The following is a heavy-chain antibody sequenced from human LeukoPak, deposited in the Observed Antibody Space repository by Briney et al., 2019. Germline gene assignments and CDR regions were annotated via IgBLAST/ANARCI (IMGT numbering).Heavy chain of an antibody. CDR2: IYYSGST. J-gene: IGHJ5*02. CDR1: GGSISSYY. CDR3: ARERDYRNWFDP. V-gene: IGHV4-59*01. D-gene: IGHD4-11*01. Sequence: SETLSLTCTVSGGSISSYYWSWIRQPPGKGLEWIGYIYYSGSTNYNPSLKSRVTISVDTSKNQFSLKLSSVTAADTAVYYCARERDYRNWFDPWGQGTLVTVSS.